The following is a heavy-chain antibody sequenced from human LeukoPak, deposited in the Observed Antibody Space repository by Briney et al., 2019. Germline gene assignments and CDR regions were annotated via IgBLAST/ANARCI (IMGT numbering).Heavy chain of an antibody. CDR1: GFTFSSYS. CDR2: ISSSSSYI. Sequence: GGSLRLSCAASGFTFSSYSMNWVRQAPGKGLEWVSSISSSSSYIYYADSVKGRFTISRDNSKNTLYLQMNSLRAEDTAVYYCAKEAGSGSGYTDYWGQGTLVTVSS. CDR3: AKEAGSGSGYTDY. V-gene: IGHV3-21*04. J-gene: IGHJ4*02. D-gene: IGHD6-19*01.